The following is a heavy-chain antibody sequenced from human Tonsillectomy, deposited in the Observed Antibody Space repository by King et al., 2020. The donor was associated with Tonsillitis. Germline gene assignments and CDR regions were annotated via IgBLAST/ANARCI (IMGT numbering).Heavy chain of an antibody. Sequence: QLQESGPGLVKPSQTLSLTCTVSGGSISSGGYYWSWILQHPGKGLEWIGYISYSGSTYYSPSLKSRVTISLDTTKNHFSLKLSSVTAADTAVYYCARGEYYDFWTDLNAFDIWGQGTMVTVSS. CDR3: ARGEYYDFWTDLNAFDI. D-gene: IGHD3/OR15-3a*01. J-gene: IGHJ3*02. CDR2: ISYSGST. V-gene: IGHV4-31*03. CDR1: GGSISSGGYY.